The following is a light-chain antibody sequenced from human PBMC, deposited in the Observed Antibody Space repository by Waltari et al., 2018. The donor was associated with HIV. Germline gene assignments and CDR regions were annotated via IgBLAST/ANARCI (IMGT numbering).Light chain of an antibody. CDR2: AAH. CDR1: QGIGSW. Sequence: IQMTQSPSSVSASVGDRVTITCRASQGIGSWLAWYQQRSGKAPALLIYAAHSLQSGVPSRFSGSGSGTDFTLTISSVQPEDFATYYCQQANSFPPTFGQGTKVEIK. CDR3: QQANSFPPT. V-gene: IGKV1-12*01. J-gene: IGKJ1*01.